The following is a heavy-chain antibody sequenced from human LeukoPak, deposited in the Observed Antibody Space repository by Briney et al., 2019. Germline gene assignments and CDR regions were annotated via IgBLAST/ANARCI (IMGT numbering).Heavy chain of an antibody. V-gene: IGHV3-23*01. CDR1: GFTFSSYA. Sequence: PGGSLRLSCAASGFTFSSYAMSWVRQAPGKGLEWVSAISGSGGSTYYADSVKGRFTISRDNSKNTLYLQMNSLRAEDTAVYYCARVVLTEYYYDHGDAFDIWGQGTMVTVSS. CDR2: ISGSGGST. J-gene: IGHJ3*02. D-gene: IGHD3-22*01. CDR3: ARVVLTEYYYDHGDAFDI.